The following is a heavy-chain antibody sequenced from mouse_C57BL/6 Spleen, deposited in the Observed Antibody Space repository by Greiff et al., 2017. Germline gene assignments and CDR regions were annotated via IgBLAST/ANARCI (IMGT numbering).Heavy chain of an antibody. CDR1: GYTFTNYW. J-gene: IGHJ2*01. V-gene: IGHV1-63*01. Sequence: QVQLQQPGAELVRPGTSVKMSCKASGYTFTNYWIGWAKQRPGHGLEWIGDIYPGGGYTNYNEKFKGKATLTADKSSSTAYMQFSSLTSEDSAIYYCARSDYGSSSFDYWGQGTTLTVSS. D-gene: IGHD1-1*01. CDR2: IYPGGGYT. CDR3: ARSDYGSSSFDY.